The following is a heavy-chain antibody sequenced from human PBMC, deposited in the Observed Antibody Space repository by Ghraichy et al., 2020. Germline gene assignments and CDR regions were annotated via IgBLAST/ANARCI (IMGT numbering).Heavy chain of an antibody. V-gene: IGHV3-23*01. CDR3: ARGSVVSCFGATCYPIDY. CDR2: TSGSDGVT. D-gene: IGHD4/OR15-4a*01. Sequence: GESLNISCAASGFIFTNYAMSWVRQAPGKRLEWIAATSGSDGVTYHADSVKGRFTISRDNTNNMLYLQMNSLRAEDTAMYYCARGSVVSCFGATCYPIDYWGQGTLVTVSS. CDR1: GFIFTNYA. J-gene: IGHJ4*02.